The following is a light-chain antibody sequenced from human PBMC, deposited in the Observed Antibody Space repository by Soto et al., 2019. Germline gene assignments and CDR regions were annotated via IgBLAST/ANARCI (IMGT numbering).Light chain of an antibody. V-gene: IGKV3-11*01. CDR1: QSVGSY. J-gene: IGKJ4*01. CDR2: DAS. Sequence: EIVLTQSPATLSLSPGERATLSCRASQSVGSYLTWYQQKPGQAPRLLIYDASSRAIGIPARFSGSGSGTDFTLTISSLEPEDFAVYYCQQRYNWPPLTFGGGTKVEI. CDR3: QQRYNWPPLT.